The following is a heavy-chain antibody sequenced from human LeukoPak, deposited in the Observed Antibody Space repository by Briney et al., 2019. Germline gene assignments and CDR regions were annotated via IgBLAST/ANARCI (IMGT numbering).Heavy chain of an antibody. CDR1: GFTFSSYA. J-gene: IGHJ4*02. D-gene: IGHD3-22*01. CDR2: ICGSGDST. CDR3: ARDGKGWYYYDSSGYKDY. Sequence: PGGSLRLSCAASGFTFSSYAMSWVRQAPGKGLERVSVICGSGDSTYYADSVKGRFTISRDNSKNTLYLQMNSLRAEDTAVYYCARDGKGWYYYDSSGYKDYWGQGTLVTVSS. V-gene: IGHV3-23*01.